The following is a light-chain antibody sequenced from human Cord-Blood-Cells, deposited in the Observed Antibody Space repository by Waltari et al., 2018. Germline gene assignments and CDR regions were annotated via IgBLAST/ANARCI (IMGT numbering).Light chain of an antibody. J-gene: IGLJ1*01. CDR3: CSYAGSGTYV. CDR2: EGS. V-gene: IGLV2-23*01. CDR1: SSDVGSHTL. Sequence: QSALTHPPSVSGSPGQPLTISSTGTSSDVGSHTLVSCYQQHPGKGPKLMIDEGSQRPSGVVNRFAGSKAGNTASLTISGLQADDEADYCCCSYAGSGTYVFGTGTKLTVL.